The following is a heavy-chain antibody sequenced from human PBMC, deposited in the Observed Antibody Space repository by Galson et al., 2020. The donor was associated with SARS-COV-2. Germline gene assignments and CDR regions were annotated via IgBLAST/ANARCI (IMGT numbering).Heavy chain of an antibody. CDR1: GLTFSFYS. CDR2: ISGSGDST. J-gene: IGHJ3*02. Sequence: GGSLRLSCGASGLTFSFYSMSWVRQAPGKWLEWVSAISGSGDSTYYADSVKGRFTISRDNSKNTLFLQMNSLRAEDTAVYYCAKDKRDLLDAFDIWCQGTMVTVSS. V-gene: IGHV3-23*01. CDR3: AKDKRDLLDAFDI. D-gene: IGHD1-26*01.